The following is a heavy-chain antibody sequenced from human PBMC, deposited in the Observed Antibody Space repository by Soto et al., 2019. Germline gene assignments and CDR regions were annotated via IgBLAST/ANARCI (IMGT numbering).Heavy chain of an antibody. J-gene: IGHJ4*02. CDR1: GFTFSSYS. CDR3: AIESSSSWFPC. CDR2: ISFSGSNI. Sequence: EVQLVESGGGLVQPGGSLRLSCVASGFTFSSYSMNWVRQAPGKGLEWISHISFSGSNIYYAESVKGRFTTSRDNAKNYLYLQMNSLRDADTAVYCRAIESSSSWFPCWGQGTLVTVSS. V-gene: IGHV3-48*02. D-gene: IGHD6-13*01.